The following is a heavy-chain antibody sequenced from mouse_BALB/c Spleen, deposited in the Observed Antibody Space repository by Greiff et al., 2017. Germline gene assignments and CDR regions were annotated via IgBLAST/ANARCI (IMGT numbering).Heavy chain of an antibody. CDR2: IYPGDGST. D-gene: IGHD1-1*01. CDR3: ARGGYYGYAMDY. CDR1: GYTFTSYY. V-gene: IGHV1S56*01. Sequence: QVQLQQSGPELVKPGASVKMSCKASGYTFTSYYIHWVKQRPGQGLEWIGWIYPGDGSTKYNEKFKGKTTLTADKSSSTAYMLLSSLTSEDSAIYFCARGGYYGYAMDYWGQGTSVTVSS. J-gene: IGHJ4*01.